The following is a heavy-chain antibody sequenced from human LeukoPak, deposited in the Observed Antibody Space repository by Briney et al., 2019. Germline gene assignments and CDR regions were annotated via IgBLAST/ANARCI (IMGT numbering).Heavy chain of an antibody. CDR3: ARDPGSTSATDYFDY. V-gene: IGHV3-21*01. Sequence: PGGSLRLSCAASGFTFSSYSMNWVRQAPGKGLEWVSSISSSSSYIYYADSVKGRFTISGDNAKNSLYLQMNSLRAEDTAVYYCARDPGSTSATDYFDYWGQGTLVTVSS. J-gene: IGHJ4*02. D-gene: IGHD2-2*01. CDR1: GFTFSSYS. CDR2: ISSSSSYI.